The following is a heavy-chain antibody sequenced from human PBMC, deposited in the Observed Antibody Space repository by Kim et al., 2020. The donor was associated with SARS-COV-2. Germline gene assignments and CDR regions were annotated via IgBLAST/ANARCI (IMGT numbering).Heavy chain of an antibody. V-gene: IGHV3-9*01. CDR3: AKGSSPYYYYYMDV. J-gene: IGHJ6*03. Sequence: ADSVKGRFTISRDNGKNSLYLQMNSLGAEDTALYYCAKGSSPYYYYYMDVWGKGTPVTVSS. D-gene: IGHD6-6*01.